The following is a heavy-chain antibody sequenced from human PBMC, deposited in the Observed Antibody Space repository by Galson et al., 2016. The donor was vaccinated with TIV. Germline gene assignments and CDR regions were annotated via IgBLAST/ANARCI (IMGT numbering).Heavy chain of an antibody. Sequence: QSGAEVTKPKESLKISCKDSGYNFRSYWIAWVRQMPGKGFEWLGIIFPNDSDIRYSPYFRGLVTMSADKSTSTAYLQCSSLKASDTAMYYCARMSLLGALDVWGQGTMVIVSS. CDR2: IFPNDSDI. D-gene: IGHD3-16*01. V-gene: IGHV5-51*03. CDR3: ARMSLLGALDV. CDR1: GYNFRSYW. J-gene: IGHJ3*01.